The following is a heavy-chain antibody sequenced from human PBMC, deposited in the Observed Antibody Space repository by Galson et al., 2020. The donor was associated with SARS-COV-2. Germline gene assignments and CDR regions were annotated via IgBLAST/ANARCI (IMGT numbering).Heavy chain of an antibody. D-gene: IGHD3-22*01. CDR2: ISYDGGHQ. CDR3: AKSGGYYEAFFDY. Sequence: GGSLRLSCAASGFSFSSFAMHWVRQAPGQGLEWLAVISYDGGHQYYADSVKGRFTISRDNSKNTLYLQMNGLRTEDTAVYYCAKSGGYYEAFFDYWGQGTLVTVSS. J-gene: IGHJ4*02. CDR1: GFSFSSFA. V-gene: IGHV3-30-3*02.